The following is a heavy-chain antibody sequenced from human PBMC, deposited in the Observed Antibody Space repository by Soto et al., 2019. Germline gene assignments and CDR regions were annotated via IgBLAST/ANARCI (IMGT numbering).Heavy chain of an antibody. J-gene: IGHJ4*02. Sequence: PGGSLRLSCAASGFTFSSYGMNWVRQAPGKGLEWVSSISSSSSYIYYADSVKGRFTISRDNAKNSLYLQMNSLRAEDTAVYYCASGYSSGWYVDYWGQGTLVTVSS. CDR2: ISSSSSYI. V-gene: IGHV3-21*01. CDR3: ASGYSSGWYVDY. CDR1: GFTFSSYG. D-gene: IGHD6-19*01.